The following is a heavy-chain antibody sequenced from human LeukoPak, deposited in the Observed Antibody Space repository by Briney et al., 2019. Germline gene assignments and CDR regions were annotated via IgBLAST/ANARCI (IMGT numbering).Heavy chain of an antibody. CDR1: GGSISSYY. CDR2: IYYSGST. Sequence: SETLSLTCTVSGGSISSYYWSWIPQPPGKGLEWIGYIYYSGSTNYHPSLKSRVTISVDTSKNQFSLKLSSVTAADTAVYYCARVTGDQPFDYWGQGTLVTVSS. J-gene: IGHJ4*02. D-gene: IGHD7-27*01. V-gene: IGHV4-59*01. CDR3: ARVTGDQPFDY.